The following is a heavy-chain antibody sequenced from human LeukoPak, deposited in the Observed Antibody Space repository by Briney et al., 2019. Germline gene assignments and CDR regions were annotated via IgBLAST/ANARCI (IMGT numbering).Heavy chain of an antibody. Sequence: GGSLRLSWAASGFTFSNYRINWVRQAPGKGLEWVSSIKSNGRNKWYVDSVKGRFIISRDNAKNSLYLQMNSLRAEDTAVYYCLRDRGYSTYDCWGQGTLVTVSS. CDR1: GFTFSNYR. J-gene: IGHJ4*02. CDR2: IKSNGRNK. CDR3: LRDRGYSTYDC. D-gene: IGHD6-13*01. V-gene: IGHV3-7*01.